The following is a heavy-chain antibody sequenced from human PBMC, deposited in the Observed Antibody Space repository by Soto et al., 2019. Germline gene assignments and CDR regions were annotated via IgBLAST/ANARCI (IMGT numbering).Heavy chain of an antibody. CDR2: IYSGGGT. V-gene: IGHV3-66*01. J-gene: IGHJ4*02. CDR3: ARGESDY. CDR1: GFTVSSSY. Sequence: EVQLVESGGGLVQPGGSLRLSCAASGFTVSSSYMTWVRQAPGKGLEWVSVIYSGGGTYYADSVKGRFTISRDNSKNTLFLQMNSLRAEDTAVYYCARGESDYWGQGTLVTVSS.